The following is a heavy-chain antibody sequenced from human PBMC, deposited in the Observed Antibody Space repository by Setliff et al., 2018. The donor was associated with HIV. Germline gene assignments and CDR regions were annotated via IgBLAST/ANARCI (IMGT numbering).Heavy chain of an antibody. CDR2: IYTTGST. V-gene: IGHV4-61*09. J-gene: IGHJ4*02. D-gene: IGHD3-22*01. Sequence: PSETLSLTCTVSGGSISSGTYYWTWIRQPAGKGLEWIGHIYTTGSTNYNPSLKSRVTMSVDTSGNQFSLNLRSVTAADTAVYYCARGARYAYYYDGSGYYRHFDYWSQGTLVTVSS. CDR1: GGSISSGTYY. CDR3: ARGARYAYYYDGSGYYRHFDY.